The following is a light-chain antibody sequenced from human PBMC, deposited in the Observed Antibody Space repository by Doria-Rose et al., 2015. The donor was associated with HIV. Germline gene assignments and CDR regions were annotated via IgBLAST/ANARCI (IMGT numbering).Light chain of an antibody. CDR1: QSFSSTY. CDR3: HQYGTSWT. Sequence: TQSPGTLSLSPGERATLSCRASQSFSSTYLAWYQQKPGQAHSLLIYDGSTRATGIPDRFSASASGTDFTLTINRLEPEDFALYYCHQYGTSWTFGQGTKVEI. V-gene: IGKV3-20*01. CDR2: DGS. J-gene: IGKJ1*01.